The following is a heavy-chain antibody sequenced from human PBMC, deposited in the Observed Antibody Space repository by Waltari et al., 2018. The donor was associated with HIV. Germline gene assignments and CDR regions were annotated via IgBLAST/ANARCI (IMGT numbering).Heavy chain of an antibody. CDR3: ARDDLNVRRAFDI. CDR2: INSNSGTI. J-gene: IGHJ3*02. D-gene: IGHD3-10*01. CDR1: GFPFFSYE. V-gene: IGHV3-48*03. Sequence: EQLVESGGGLVRPGGSLRLSRVASGFPFFSYEFNWVRQAPGKGLEWISYINSNSGTIHYAESVKGRFTISRDNAKSSLYLQMRNLTGEDTAVYYCARDDLNVRRAFDIWGQGTMVTVSS.